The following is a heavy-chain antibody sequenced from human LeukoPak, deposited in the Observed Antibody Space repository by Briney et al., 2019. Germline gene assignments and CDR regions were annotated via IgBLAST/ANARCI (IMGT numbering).Heavy chain of an antibody. CDR3: ARVKINWNDGENWFDP. J-gene: IGHJ5*02. CDR2: INPSGGST. CDR1: GYTFTSYY. Sequence: GASVKVSCKVSGYTFTSYYMHWVRQAPGQGLEWMGIINPSGGSTSYAQKFQGRVTMTRDMSTSTVYMELSSLRSEDTAVYYCARVKINWNDGENWFDPWGQGTLVTVSS. D-gene: IGHD1-20*01. V-gene: IGHV1-46*01.